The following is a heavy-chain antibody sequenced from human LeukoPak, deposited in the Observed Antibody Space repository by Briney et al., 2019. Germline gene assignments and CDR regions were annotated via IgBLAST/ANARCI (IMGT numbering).Heavy chain of an antibody. Sequence: GESLKISCKGSGYSFTSYWIAWVRQMPGKGLEWMGIMYPGDSDARYSPSFQGQVTMSADKSISTAYLQWSSLKASDTAMYYCARPDYSGQSRPHDIWGQGTMVTVSS. CDR3: ARPDYSGQSRPHDI. V-gene: IGHV5-51*01. J-gene: IGHJ3*02. CDR1: GYSFTSYW. D-gene: IGHD4-23*01. CDR2: MYPGDSDA.